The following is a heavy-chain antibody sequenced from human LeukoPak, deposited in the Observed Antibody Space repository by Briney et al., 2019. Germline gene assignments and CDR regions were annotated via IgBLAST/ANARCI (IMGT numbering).Heavy chain of an antibody. CDR3: ARVLYSSSFNWFDP. D-gene: IGHD6-13*01. CDR2: VYNSGST. CDR1: SGSISSYY. J-gene: IGHJ5*02. Sequence: NPSETLSLTCTVSSGSISSYYWSWIRQPAGKGLEWIGRVYNSGSTNYNPSLKNRVTMSLDTSMNQVSLKLSSVTAADTAVYYCARVLYSSSFNWFDPWGQGTLVTVSS. V-gene: IGHV4-4*07.